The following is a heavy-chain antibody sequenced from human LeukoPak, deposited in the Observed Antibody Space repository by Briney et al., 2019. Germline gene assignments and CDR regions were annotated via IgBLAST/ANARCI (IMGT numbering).Heavy chain of an antibody. CDR2: ISYDGSNK. CDR3: AKEGRVPAAMYYYLGDYFDY. D-gene: IGHD2-2*01. Sequence: GGSLRLSCAASGFTFSSYGMHWVRQAPGKGLEWVAAISYDGSNKYYADSVKGRFTISRDNSKNTLYLQMNSLRAEDTAVYYCAKEGRVPAAMYYYLGDYFDYWGQGTLVTVSS. CDR1: GFTFSSYG. V-gene: IGHV3-30*18. J-gene: IGHJ4*02.